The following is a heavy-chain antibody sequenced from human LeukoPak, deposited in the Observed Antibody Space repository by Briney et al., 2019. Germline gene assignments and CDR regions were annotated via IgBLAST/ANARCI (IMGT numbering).Heavy chain of an antibody. Sequence: SQTLSLTCAVSGGSISSGGYSWSWIRQPPGKGLEWIGYIYQSGSTYYNPSLKSRVTISVDRSKNQFSLKLSSVTAADTAVYYCARVGYYDSSGYPGAFDIWGQGTMVTVSS. J-gene: IGHJ3*02. CDR3: ARVGYYDSSGYPGAFDI. V-gene: IGHV4-30-2*01. CDR1: GGSISSGGYS. D-gene: IGHD3-22*01. CDR2: IYQSGST.